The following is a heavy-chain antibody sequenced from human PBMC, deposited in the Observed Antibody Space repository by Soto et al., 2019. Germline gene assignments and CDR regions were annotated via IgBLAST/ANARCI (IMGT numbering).Heavy chain of an antibody. CDR2: ISAYNGNT. CDR3: ARDRPMDYCDYWPVPDY. V-gene: IGHV1-18*04. J-gene: IGHJ4*02. Sequence: ASVKVSYKASGYTFTSYGISGVRQAPGQGLEWMGWISAYNGNTNYAQKLQGRVTMTTETSTSTAYMELRSLRADDTAVYYCARDRPMDYCDYWPVPDYSGRRTLVTVCS. D-gene: IGHD4-17*01. CDR1: GYTFTSYG.